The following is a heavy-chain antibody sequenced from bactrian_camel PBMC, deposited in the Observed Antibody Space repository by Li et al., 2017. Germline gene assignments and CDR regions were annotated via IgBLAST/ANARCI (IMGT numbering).Heavy chain of an antibody. Sequence: VQLVESGGGLVQPGGSLILSCAASGFTFSSYAMTWVRQAPGKGLEWVSIFVNGGGTTLYADSVKGRFTISRDNAKNTVYLQMNSLKSEDTALYYCATDHVGWVAGDTYWGQGTQVTVS. CDR3: ATDHVGWVAGDTY. D-gene: IGHD5*01. CDR2: FVNGGGTT. V-gene: IGHV3S40*01. J-gene: IGHJ4*01. CDR1: GFTFSSYA.